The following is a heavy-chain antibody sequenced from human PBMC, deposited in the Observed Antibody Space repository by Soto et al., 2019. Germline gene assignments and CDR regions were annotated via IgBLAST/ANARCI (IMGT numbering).Heavy chain of an antibody. Sequence: GSLRLSCAASGFTFSSYGMHWVRQAPGKGLEWVAVIPYDGSNKYYADSVKGRFTISRDNSKNTLYLQMNSLRAEDTAVYYCAKDSQWLVTDAFDIWGQGTMLTVSS. CDR1: GFTFSSYG. D-gene: IGHD6-19*01. CDR2: IPYDGSNK. J-gene: IGHJ3*02. V-gene: IGHV3-30*18. CDR3: AKDSQWLVTDAFDI.